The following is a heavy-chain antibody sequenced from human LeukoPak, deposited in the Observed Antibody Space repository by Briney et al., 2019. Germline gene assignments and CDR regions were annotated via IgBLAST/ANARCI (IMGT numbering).Heavy chain of an antibody. CDR1: DDSIISSDYY. CDR2: HYYSGFI. J-gene: IGHJ4*02. CDR3: ARLKVGTTHPDY. Sequence: SETLSLTCAVSDDSIISSDYYWGWIRQPPGKGLEWIGSHYYSGFIYYNPSVKSRVTISVDTSKNQFSLELTSVTAADTAVYYCARLKVGTTHPDYWGQGTLVTVSS. V-gene: IGHV4-39*01. D-gene: IGHD1-26*01.